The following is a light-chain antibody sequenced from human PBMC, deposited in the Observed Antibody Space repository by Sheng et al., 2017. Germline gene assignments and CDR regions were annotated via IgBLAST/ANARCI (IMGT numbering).Light chain of an antibody. CDR2: GAS. CDR3: QQYGSSPFS. CDR1: QSVSRGY. V-gene: IGKV3-20*01. Sequence: EIVLMQFPGTLSLSPGERVILSCRASQSVSRGYLAWYQQKPGRAPRLLIYGASTRATDIPDRFSGSGSGTDFTLTISKLEPEDFAVYYCQQYGSSPFSFGGGTKVDIK. J-gene: IGKJ4*01.